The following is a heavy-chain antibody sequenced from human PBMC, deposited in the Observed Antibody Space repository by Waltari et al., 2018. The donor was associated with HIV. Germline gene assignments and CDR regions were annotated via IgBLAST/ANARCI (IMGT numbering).Heavy chain of an antibody. D-gene: IGHD1-26*01. Sequence: QVQLVESGGGVVPPGRSLRLPCAASVFTFSSSGMHWVRQAPGKGLEWVAVISYDGSNKYYADSVKGRFTISRDNSKNTLYLQMNSLRAEDTAVYYCAKETSGSYGMDVWGQGTTVTVSS. V-gene: IGHV3-30*18. CDR2: ISYDGSNK. J-gene: IGHJ6*02. CDR3: AKETSGSYGMDV. CDR1: VFTFSSSG.